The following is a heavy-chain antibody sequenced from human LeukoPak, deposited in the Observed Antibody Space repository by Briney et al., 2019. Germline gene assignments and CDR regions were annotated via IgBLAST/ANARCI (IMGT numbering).Heavy chain of an antibody. Sequence: PGRSLRLSCAASGFTFSSYAMHWVRQAPGEGLEWVSVIYTTAKTFYADSVKGRFSISRDNSKNTVYLQMNSLRAEDTAVYYCAKVSPTGRAFDCRGQGTLVTVSS. D-gene: IGHD1-1*01. J-gene: IGHJ4*02. CDR1: GFTFSSYA. V-gene: IGHV3-53*01. CDR3: AKVSPTGRAFDC. CDR2: IYTTAKT.